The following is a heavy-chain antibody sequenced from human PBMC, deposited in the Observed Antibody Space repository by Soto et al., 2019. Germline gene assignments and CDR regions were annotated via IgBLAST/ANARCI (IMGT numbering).Heavy chain of an antibody. Sequence: EVQLLESGGGLVQPGGSLRLSCAASGFTFSSYAMSWVRQAPGKGLEWVSAISGSGGSTYYADSVKGRFTISRDNSKNTLYLQMNSLRAEDTAVYYCAKARGIQLWRRGCFDYWGQGTLVTVSS. V-gene: IGHV3-23*01. D-gene: IGHD5-18*01. CDR3: AKARGIQLWRRGCFDY. CDR1: GFTFSSYA. CDR2: ISGSGGST. J-gene: IGHJ4*02.